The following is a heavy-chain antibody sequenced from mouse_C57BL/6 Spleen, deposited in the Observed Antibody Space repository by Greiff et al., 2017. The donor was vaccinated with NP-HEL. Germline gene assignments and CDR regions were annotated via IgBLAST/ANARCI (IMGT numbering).Heavy chain of an antibody. D-gene: IGHD2-4*01. V-gene: IGHV14-3*01. CDR3: ARRGYDYDGTLYAMDY. J-gene: IGHJ4*01. Sequence: VQLKQSVAELVRPGASVKFSCTASGFNIKNTYMHWVKQRPEQGLEWIGRIDPANGNTKYAPKFQGKATITADTSSNTAYLQLSSLTSEDTAIYYCARRGYDYDGTLYAMDYWGQGTSVTVSS. CDR1: GFNIKNTY. CDR2: IDPANGNT.